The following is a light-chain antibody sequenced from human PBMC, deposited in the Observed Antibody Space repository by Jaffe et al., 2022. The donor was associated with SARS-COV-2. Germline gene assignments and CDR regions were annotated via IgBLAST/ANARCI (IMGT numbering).Light chain of an antibody. Sequence: DIQMTQSPSSLSASVGDRVTITCRASQDITNSLAWFQQKPGRAPKSLISAASDLQSGVPSKFSGSGSGTDFTLTISSLQPEDFATYYCQQYSTYPFTFGPGTKVDIK. V-gene: IGKV1-16*02. CDR3: QQYSTYPFT. CDR1: QDITNS. CDR2: AAS. J-gene: IGKJ3*01.